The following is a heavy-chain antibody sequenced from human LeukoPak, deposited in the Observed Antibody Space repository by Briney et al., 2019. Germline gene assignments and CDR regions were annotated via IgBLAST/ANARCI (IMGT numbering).Heavy chain of an antibody. CDR2: ISYDGSNK. D-gene: IGHD4-17*01. CDR1: GFTFSSYG. CDR3: ARGFDYGDGGNDAFDI. J-gene: IGHJ3*02. Sequence: GGSLRLSCAASGFTFSSYGMHWVRQAPGKGLEWVAVISYDGSNKYYADSVKGRFTISRDNSKNTLYLQMNSLRAEDTAVYYCARGFDYGDGGNDAFDIWGQGTMVTVSS. V-gene: IGHV3-30*03.